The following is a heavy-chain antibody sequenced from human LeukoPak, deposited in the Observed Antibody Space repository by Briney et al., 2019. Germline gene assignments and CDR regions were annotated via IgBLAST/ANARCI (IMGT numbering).Heavy chain of an antibody. D-gene: IGHD2-2*01. Sequence: GGSLRLSCAASGFTFSSYAMSWVRQAPGKGLEWVSGISWNSGSIGYADSVKGRFTISRDNAKNSLYLQMNSLRAEDTALYYCAKDMGGYCSSTSCYGPFDYWGQGTLVTVSS. CDR1: GFTFSSYA. CDR3: AKDMGGYCSSTSCYGPFDY. CDR2: ISWNSGSI. V-gene: IGHV3-9*01. J-gene: IGHJ4*02.